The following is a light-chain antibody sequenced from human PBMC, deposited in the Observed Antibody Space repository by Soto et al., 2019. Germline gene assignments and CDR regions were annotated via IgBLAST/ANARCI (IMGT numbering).Light chain of an antibody. CDR2: GAS. Sequence: EIVLTQSPGTLSLSPGERATLSCRASQSVSSNFLAWYQQKPGQAPRLLIYGASNRATGIPDRFSGSGSGTDFTLTISRLEPEDCEVYYCQQYDSFPRTLGQGTKADIK. V-gene: IGKV3-20*01. CDR1: QSVSSNF. J-gene: IGKJ1*01. CDR3: QQYDSFPRT.